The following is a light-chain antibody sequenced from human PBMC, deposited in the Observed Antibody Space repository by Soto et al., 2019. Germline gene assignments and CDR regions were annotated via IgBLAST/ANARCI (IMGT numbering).Light chain of an antibody. CDR3: QQYHSSPRT. Sequence: EIVLTQSPGTLSLSPGERATLSCRASQSLTSRYLAWYRQKPGQAPRLLIYGTSSRATGIPDRFSGSGSGTDFTLTISRPEPEDFAVYYCQQYHSSPRTFGQGTKVEIK. CDR1: QSLTSRY. V-gene: IGKV3-20*01. CDR2: GTS. J-gene: IGKJ1*01.